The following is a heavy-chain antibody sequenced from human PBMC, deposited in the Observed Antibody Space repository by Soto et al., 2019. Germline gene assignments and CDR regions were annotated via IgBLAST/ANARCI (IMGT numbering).Heavy chain of an antibody. Sequence: SETLSLTCTVSGGSISSYYWSWILQPPGKGLEWIGYIYYSGSTNYNPSLKSRVTISVDTSKNQFSLKLSSVTAADTAVYYCAREEWEHAFDIWGQGTMVTVSS. V-gene: IGHV4-59*01. J-gene: IGHJ3*02. CDR1: GGSISSYY. CDR3: AREEWEHAFDI. D-gene: IGHD1-26*01. CDR2: IYYSGST.